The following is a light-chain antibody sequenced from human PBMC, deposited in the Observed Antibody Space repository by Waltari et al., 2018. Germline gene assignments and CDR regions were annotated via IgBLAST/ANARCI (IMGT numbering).Light chain of an antibody. CDR3: SSYTSSTTLYV. V-gene: IGLV2-14*03. Sequence: QSALTQPASVSGSPGQSITISCTGTRSDVGGYNFVSWYQQYPDKAPKLMIFAVSNRPSGVSSRFSGSKSGNTASLTISGLQAEDEADYYCSSYTSSTTLYVFGTGTKVTVL. J-gene: IGLJ1*01. CDR1: RSDVGGYNF. CDR2: AVS.